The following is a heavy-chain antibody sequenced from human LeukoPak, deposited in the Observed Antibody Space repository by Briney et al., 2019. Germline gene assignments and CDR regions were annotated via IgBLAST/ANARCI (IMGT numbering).Heavy chain of an antibody. Sequence: GASVKVSCKASGYTFTSYAMHWVRQAPGQRLEWMGWINAGNGNTKYSQKFQGRVTITRDTSASTAYMELSSLRSEDTAVYYCARVGDGYNLGYCFDYWGQGTLVTVSS. D-gene: IGHD5-24*01. CDR2: INAGNGNT. CDR1: GYTFTSYA. CDR3: ARVGDGYNLGYCFDY. V-gene: IGHV1-3*01. J-gene: IGHJ4*02.